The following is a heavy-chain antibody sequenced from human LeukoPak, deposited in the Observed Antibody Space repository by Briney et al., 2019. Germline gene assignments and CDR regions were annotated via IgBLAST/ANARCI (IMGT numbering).Heavy chain of an antibody. V-gene: IGHV3-23*01. CDR2: ISGSGGST. D-gene: IGHD3-10*01. J-gene: IGHJ4*02. Sequence: PGGSLRLSCAASGFTFSSYAMSWVRQAPGKGLEWVSAISGSGGSTYYAGSVKGRFSISRDNSKNTLYLQMNSLKVEDTAVYYCAKGGGGFGEFVFDYWGQGIVVTVSS. CDR1: GFTFSSYA. CDR3: AKGGGGFGEFVFDY.